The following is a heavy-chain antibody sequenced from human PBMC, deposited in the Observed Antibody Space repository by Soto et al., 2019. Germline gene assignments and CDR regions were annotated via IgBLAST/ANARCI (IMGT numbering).Heavy chain of an antibody. Sequence: LSLTCTVSGGSISSYYWSWIRQPAGKGLEWIGRIYTSGSTNYNPSLKSRVTMSVDTSKNQFSLKLSSVTAADTAVYYCARTSRTALNPGSVSYYYGMDVWGQGTTVTVSS. V-gene: IGHV4-4*07. CDR1: GGSISSYY. J-gene: IGHJ6*02. CDR3: ARTSRTALNPGSVSYYYGMDV. D-gene: IGHD1-1*01. CDR2: IYTSGST.